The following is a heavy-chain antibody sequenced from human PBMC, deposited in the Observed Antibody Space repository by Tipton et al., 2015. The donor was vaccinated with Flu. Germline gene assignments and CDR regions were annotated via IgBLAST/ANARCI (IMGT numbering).Heavy chain of an antibody. CDR3: ARGLRGYSYGLGY. D-gene: IGHD5-18*01. CDR1: GYTFTGYY. CDR2: INSNSGGT. V-gene: IGHV1-2*02. J-gene: IGHJ4*02. Sequence: QLVQSVAEVKKPGASVKVSCKASGYTFTGYYMHWVRQAPGQGLGWMGWINSNSGGTNYAQKIQGRVTMTRDTSISTAYMELSRLRSDDTAVYYCARGLRGYSYGLGYWGQGTLVTVSS.